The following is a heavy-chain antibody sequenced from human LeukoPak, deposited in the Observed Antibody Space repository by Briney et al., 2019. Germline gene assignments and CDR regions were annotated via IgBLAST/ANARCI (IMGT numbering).Heavy chain of an antibody. CDR1: GFTFSSYA. V-gene: IGHV3-23*01. D-gene: IGHD4-17*01. J-gene: IGHJ4*02. CDR2: ISGSGGST. CDR3: AKDLSVTTVTTYFDY. Sequence: PGGSLRLSCAASGFTFSSYAMSWVRQAPGKGLEWVSAISGSGGSTYYADSVKGRFTISRDNSKNTLYLQMNSLRAEDTAVYYCAKDLSVTTVTTYFDYWGQGTLVTVSA.